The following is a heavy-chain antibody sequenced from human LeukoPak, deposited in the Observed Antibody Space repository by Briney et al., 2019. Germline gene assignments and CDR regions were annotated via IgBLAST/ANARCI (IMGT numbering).Heavy chain of an antibody. CDR1: GFTFSSYS. Sequence: GGSLRLSCAASGFTFSSYSMNRVRQAPGKGLEWVSSISSSSYIYYADSVKGRFTISRDNAKNSLYLQMNSLRAEDTAVYYCARGRKAGYSSSWSPTVGDAFDIWGQGTMVTVSS. D-gene: IGHD6-13*01. V-gene: IGHV3-21*01. CDR3: ARGRKAGYSSSWSPTVGDAFDI. J-gene: IGHJ3*02. CDR2: ISSSSYI.